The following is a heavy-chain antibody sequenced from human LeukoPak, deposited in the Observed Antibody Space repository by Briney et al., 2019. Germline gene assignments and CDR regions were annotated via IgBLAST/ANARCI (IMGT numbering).Heavy chain of an antibody. D-gene: IGHD3-10*01. V-gene: IGHV4-59*08. CDR1: GGSISSYY. CDR3: ASNYYGSGSLDY. CDR2: IYYSGST. J-gene: IGHJ4*02. Sequence: PSETLSLTCTVSGGSISSYYWSWIRQPPGKGLEWIGYIYYSGSTNYNPSLKSRVTISVDTSKNPFSLKLSSVTAADTAVYYCASNYYGSGSLDYWGQGNLVTVSS.